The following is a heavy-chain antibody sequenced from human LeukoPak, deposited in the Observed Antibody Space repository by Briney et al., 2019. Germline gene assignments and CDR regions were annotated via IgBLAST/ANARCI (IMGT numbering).Heavy chain of an antibody. Sequence: GGSLRLSCAASGFTFSTYGMHWVRQAPGKGLEWVAVISNDGSNKYYADSVKGRFTISRDKSKDTLYLQMNSLRAEDTAVYYCAKEGRGYSGYERSYYYYYGMDVWGRGTTVTVSS. CDR2: ISNDGSNK. CDR3: AKEGRGYSGYERSYYYYYGMDV. V-gene: IGHV3-30*18. D-gene: IGHD5-12*01. J-gene: IGHJ6*04. CDR1: GFTFSTYG.